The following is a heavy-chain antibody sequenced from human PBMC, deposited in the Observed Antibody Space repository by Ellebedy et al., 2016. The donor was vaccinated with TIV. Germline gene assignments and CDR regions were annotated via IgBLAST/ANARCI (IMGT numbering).Heavy chain of an antibody. V-gene: IGHV4-39*01. CDR2: IYYSGST. J-gene: IGHJ4*02. Sequence: TFSSYAMSWIRQPPGKGLEWIGSIYYSGSTYYNPSLKSRVTISVDTSKNQFSLKLSSVTAADTAVYYCARLIVGATFDYWGQGTLVTVSS. CDR3: ARLIVGATFDY. CDR1: TFSSYA. D-gene: IGHD1-26*01.